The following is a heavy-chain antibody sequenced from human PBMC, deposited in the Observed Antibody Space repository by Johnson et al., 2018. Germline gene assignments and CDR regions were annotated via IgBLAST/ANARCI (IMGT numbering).Heavy chain of an antibody. Sequence: VQLVQSGGGLVKPGGSLRLSCAASGFTFSSYSMNWVRQAPGKGLEWVSSISSSSSYIYYADSMKGRFTISRDNAKNSLYLQMTSLRAEDTAVYYCAGFEGVAEYGFDVWGQGATVTVSS. J-gene: IGHJ6*02. CDR1: GFTFSSYS. D-gene: IGHD2-15*01. V-gene: IGHV3-21*01. CDR2: ISSSSSYI. CDR3: AGFEGVAEYGFDV.